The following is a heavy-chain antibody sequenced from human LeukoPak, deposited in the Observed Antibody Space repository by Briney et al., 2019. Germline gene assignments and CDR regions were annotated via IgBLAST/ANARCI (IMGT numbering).Heavy chain of an antibody. CDR2: ISSSGSTI. CDR3: ARGYRTYFDY. Sequence: GGSLRLSCAASGFTFSTYSMNWVRQAPGKGLEWVSYISSSGSTIYYADSVKGRFTISRDNSKNTLYLQMNSLRAEDTAVYYCARGYRTYFDYWGQGTLVTVSS. CDR1: GFTFSTYS. V-gene: IGHV3-48*01. J-gene: IGHJ4*02. D-gene: IGHD1-14*01.